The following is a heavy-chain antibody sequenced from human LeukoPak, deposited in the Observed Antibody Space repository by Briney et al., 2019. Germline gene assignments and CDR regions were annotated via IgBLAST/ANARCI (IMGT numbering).Heavy chain of an antibody. V-gene: IGHV1-8*01. CDR2: MNPNSGNT. CDR1: GYTFTSYD. CDR3: ARGQMAGIAARRDFDY. D-gene: IGHD6-6*01. Sequence: ASVKVSCKASGYTFTSYDINWVRQAPGQGLEWMGWMNPNSGNTGYAQKFRGRVTMTRDTSIGTAYMELSSLRSEDTAVYYCARGQMAGIAARRDFDYWGQGTLVTVSS. J-gene: IGHJ4*02.